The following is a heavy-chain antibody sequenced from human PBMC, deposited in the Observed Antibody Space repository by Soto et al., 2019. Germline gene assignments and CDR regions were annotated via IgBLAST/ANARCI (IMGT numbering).Heavy chain of an antibody. CDR3: AREPSIAAVGIPLYSYYYMGV. CDR1: GDNFSSYT. CDR2: IVPFAGAP. D-gene: IGHD6-13*01. J-gene: IGHJ6*03. Sequence: QVQLVQSGAEVRNPGSSVKVSCKASGDNFSSYTISWVRQAPGQGLEWMGRIVPFAGAPIYAQIFQGRFTISADSSSSTAYMELTSLTSDDTAVYYCAREPSIAAVGIPLYSYYYMGVWGEGTAVTVSS. V-gene: IGHV1-69*08.